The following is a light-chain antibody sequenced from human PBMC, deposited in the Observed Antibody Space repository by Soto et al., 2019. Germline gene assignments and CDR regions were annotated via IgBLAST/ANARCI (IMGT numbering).Light chain of an antibody. Sequence: MTQSPSSLSAFVGDRVAITCRASQSLLHSNGYNYLDWYLQKPGQSPQLLFYLGSNRASGVPDRFSGSGSGTDFTLKISRVEAEDVGVYYCMQALQTPWTFGQGTKVDIK. V-gene: IGKV2-28*01. CDR1: QSLLHSNGYNY. J-gene: IGKJ1*01. CDR2: LGS. CDR3: MQALQTPWT.